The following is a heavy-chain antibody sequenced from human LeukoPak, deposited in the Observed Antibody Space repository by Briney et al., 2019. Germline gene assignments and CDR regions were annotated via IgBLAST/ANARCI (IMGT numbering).Heavy chain of an antibody. D-gene: IGHD3-16*01. Sequence: SETLFLTCAVSGGSISGSNWWSWVRQPPGKGLEWIGEIFHSGSTNYSPSLKSRVTISIDKSKNRFSLKLTSVTVADTAVYYCASRLRHLLGYWGQGNLVTVSS. V-gene: IGHV4-4*02. CDR2: IFHSGST. J-gene: IGHJ4*02. CDR3: ASRLRHLLGY. CDR1: GGSISGSNW.